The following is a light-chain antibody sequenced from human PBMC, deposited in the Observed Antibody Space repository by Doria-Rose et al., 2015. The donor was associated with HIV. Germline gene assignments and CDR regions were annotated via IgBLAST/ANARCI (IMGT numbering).Light chain of an antibody. CDR3: LQYGTSWT. CDR1: QSFSSTC. V-gene: IGKV3-20*01. J-gene: IGKJ1*01. CDR2: DGS. Sequence: TQSPGTLSLSPGERATLSCRASQSFSSTCLAWYQQKPGQAPSLLIYDGSTRATDIPDRFSASGSGTDFTLTINRLEPEDFAPYYCLQYGTSWTFGQGTKVEI.